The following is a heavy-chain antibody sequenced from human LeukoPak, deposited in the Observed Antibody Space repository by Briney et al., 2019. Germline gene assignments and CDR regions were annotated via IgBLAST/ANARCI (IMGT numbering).Heavy chain of an antibody. CDR3: ARDGVTSSVDY. Sequence: GGSLRLSCAASGFTFSSYAMSWVRQAPGKGLEWVSSISSSSSYIYYADSVKGRFTISRDNAKNSLYLQMNSLRAEDTAVYYCARDGVTSSVDYWGQGTLVTVSS. V-gene: IGHV3-21*01. CDR1: GFTFSSYA. CDR2: ISSSSSYI. D-gene: IGHD2-21*02. J-gene: IGHJ4*02.